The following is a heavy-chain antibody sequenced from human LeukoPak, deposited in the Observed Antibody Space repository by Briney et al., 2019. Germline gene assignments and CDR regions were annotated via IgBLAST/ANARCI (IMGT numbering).Heavy chain of an antibody. Sequence: GSLRLSCAASGFTFSSYAMSWIRQPPGKGLEWVGCIYYSGSTNYNPSLKSRVTISVDTSKNQFSLKVSSVTAADTAVYYCARSRLWFDYWGQGSLVTVSS. V-gene: IGHV4-59*01. CDR1: GFTFSSYA. D-gene: IGHD2-21*01. J-gene: IGHJ4*02. CDR2: IYYSGST. CDR3: ARSRLWFDY.